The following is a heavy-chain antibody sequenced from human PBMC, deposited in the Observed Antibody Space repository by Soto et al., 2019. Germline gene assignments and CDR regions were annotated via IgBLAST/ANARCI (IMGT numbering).Heavy chain of an antibody. CDR2: ISYDESNK. J-gene: IGHJ4*02. V-gene: IGHV3-30*18. Sequence: PGGSLRLSCAASGFTFSSYGMHWVRQAPGKGLEWVAVISYDESNKYYADSVKGRFTISRDNSKNTLYLQMNSLRAEDTAVYYCAKDSPAVAPDYWGQGTLVPGSS. CDR1: GFTFSSYG. CDR3: AKDSPAVAPDY. D-gene: IGHD2-2*01.